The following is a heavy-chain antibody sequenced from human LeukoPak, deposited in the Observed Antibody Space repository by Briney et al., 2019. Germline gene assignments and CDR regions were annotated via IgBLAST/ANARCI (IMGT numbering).Heavy chain of an antibody. CDR1: GFTFSTYA. V-gene: IGHV3-23*01. CDR3: AKDPSTVTTIYWYFDL. D-gene: IGHD4-17*01. CDR2: ISGSGVST. J-gene: IGHJ2*01. Sequence: GGSLRLSCSASGFTFSTYAMSWVRQAPGKGLEWVSAISGSGVSTYYADSVKGRFTISRDNSKNTLYLQMNSLRAEDTAVYYCAKDPSTVTTIYWYFDLWGRGTLVTVSS.